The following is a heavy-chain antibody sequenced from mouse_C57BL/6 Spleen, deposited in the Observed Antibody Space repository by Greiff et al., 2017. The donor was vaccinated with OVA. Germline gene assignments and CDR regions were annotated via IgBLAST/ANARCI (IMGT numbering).Heavy chain of an antibody. CDR3: ANSPLDY. V-gene: IGHV2-3*01. J-gene: IGHJ4*01. CDR2: IWGDGGT. CDR1: GFSLTSYG. Sequence: VKVVESGPGLVAPSQSLSITCTVSGFSLTSYGVSWVRQPPGKGLEWLGVIWGDGGTNYHSDLISRLSSSNSNSKSQVFLKLNSLQTDDTATYYCANSPLDYWGQGTSVTVSS. D-gene: IGHD6-2*01.